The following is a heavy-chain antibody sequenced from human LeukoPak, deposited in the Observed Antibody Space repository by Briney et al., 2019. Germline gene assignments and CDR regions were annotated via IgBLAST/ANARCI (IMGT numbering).Heavy chain of an antibody. CDR3: ARDQGSSSWYIRFDP. Sequence: VASVKVSCTASGYTFTSYGISWVRQAPGQGLEWMGCISAYNGNTNYAQKLQGRVTMTTDTSTSTAYMELRSLRPDDTAVYYCARDQGSSSWYIRFDPWGKGTLVTVSS. D-gene: IGHD6-13*01. J-gene: IGHJ5*02. CDR1: GYTFTSYG. V-gene: IGHV1-18*01. CDR2: ISAYNGNT.